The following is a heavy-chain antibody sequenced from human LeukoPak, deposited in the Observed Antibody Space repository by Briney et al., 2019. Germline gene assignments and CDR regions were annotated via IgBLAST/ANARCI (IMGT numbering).Heavy chain of an antibody. Sequence: SGGSLRLSCAASGFTFSSYAMSWVRQAPGKGLECVSTISRTVTTTYYADSVKGRFTISRDNSKNTLYLQMNSLRAEDTAVYYCANAALAARLHFDYWGQGTLVTVSS. CDR3: ANAALAARLHFDY. CDR1: GFTFSSYA. CDR2: ISRTVTTT. D-gene: IGHD6-6*01. V-gene: IGHV3-23*05. J-gene: IGHJ4*02.